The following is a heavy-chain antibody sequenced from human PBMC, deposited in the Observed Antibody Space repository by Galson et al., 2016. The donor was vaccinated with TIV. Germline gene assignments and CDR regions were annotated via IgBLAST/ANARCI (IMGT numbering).Heavy chain of an antibody. J-gene: IGHJ6*02. Sequence: SLRLSCAASGFSFSSLAMSWVRQAPGKGLEWVASISGSGGHTHYGDSVQGRFTISRDDSKNALYLQMNSLRADDTAVYYCATETGSSGMDVWDQGTTVTVSS. CDR2: ISGSGGHT. CDR3: ATETGSSGMDV. D-gene: IGHD3-10*01. CDR1: GFSFSSLA. V-gene: IGHV3-23*01.